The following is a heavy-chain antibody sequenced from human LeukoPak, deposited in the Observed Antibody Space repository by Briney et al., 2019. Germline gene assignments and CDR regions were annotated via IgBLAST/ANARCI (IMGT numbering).Heavy chain of an antibody. J-gene: IGHJ4*02. CDR2: IYYSGST. V-gene: IGHV4-59*06. CDR3: ARSRIQLWNSPFDY. Sequence: SETLSLTCTVSGASISPDYWSWIRQHPGKGLEWIGYIYYSGSTYYNPSLKSRVTISVDTSKNQFSLKLSSVTAADTAVYYCARSRIQLWNSPFDYWGQGTLVTVSS. D-gene: IGHD5-18*01. CDR1: GASISPDY.